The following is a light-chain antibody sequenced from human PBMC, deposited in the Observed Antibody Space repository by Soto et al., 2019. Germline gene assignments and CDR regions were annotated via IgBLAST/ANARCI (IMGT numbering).Light chain of an antibody. V-gene: IGKV3-20*01. CDR1: QSIFNNY. Sequence: EIVLTQSPGTLSLSPRERATLSCRASQSIFNNYLAWYQQKPGQAPRLLVYGASFRATGIPDRFTGSGSGTYFTLTISRLELEDFAVYYCQQYGGSPFTFGQGTRLEIK. J-gene: IGKJ2*01. CDR3: QQYGGSPFT. CDR2: GAS.